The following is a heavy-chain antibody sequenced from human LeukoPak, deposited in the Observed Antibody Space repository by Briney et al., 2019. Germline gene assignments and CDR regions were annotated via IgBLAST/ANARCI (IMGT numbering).Heavy chain of an antibody. CDR1: GFTFSSYW. D-gene: IGHD3/OR15-3a*01. V-gene: IGHV3-74*01. CDR2: INSDGSST. J-gene: IGHJ4*02. CDR3: ARDLDYRVPLDY. Sequence: GGSLRLSCAASGFTFSSYWMHWVRQAPGKGPVWVSRINSDGSSTSYADSVKGRFTISRDNAKNTLYLQMNSLRAEDTAVYYCARDLDYRVPLDYWGQGTLVTVSS.